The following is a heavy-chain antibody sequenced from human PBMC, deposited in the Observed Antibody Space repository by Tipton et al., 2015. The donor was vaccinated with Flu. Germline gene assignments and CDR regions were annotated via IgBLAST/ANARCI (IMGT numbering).Heavy chain of an antibody. CDR3: ARDPEVVPAAPQYYFDY. CDR2: INPNSGGT. CDR1: GYTFTGYY. D-gene: IGHD2-2*01. Sequence: QLVQSGAEVNKPGASVKVPCKASGYTFTGYYMHWVRQAPGQGLEWMGRINPNSGGTNYAQKFQGRVTMTRDTSISTAYMELSRLRSDDPAVYYCARDPEVVPAAPQYYFDYWGQGTLVTVSS. V-gene: IGHV1-2*06. J-gene: IGHJ4*02.